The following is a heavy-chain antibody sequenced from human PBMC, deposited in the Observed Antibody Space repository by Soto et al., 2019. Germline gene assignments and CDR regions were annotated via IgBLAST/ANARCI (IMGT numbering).Heavy chain of an antibody. V-gene: IGHV3-33*01. CDR2: IWYDGSKK. D-gene: IGHD5-12*01. J-gene: IGHJ4*02. Sequence: QVQLVESGGTVVQPGKSLRLLCAASGFTLNTYSMYWVRQAPGKGLEWVALIWYDGSKKYYAESVKGRFTISRDSSTNSLFLQMNNLRAEDTALYYCARVFTDPWPVDFWGQGTLVTVSS. CDR1: GFTLNTYS. CDR3: ARVFTDPWPVDF.